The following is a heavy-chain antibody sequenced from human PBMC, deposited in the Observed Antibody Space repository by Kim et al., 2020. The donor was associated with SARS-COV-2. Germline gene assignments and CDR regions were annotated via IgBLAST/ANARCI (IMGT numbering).Heavy chain of an antibody. CDR3: AREYYFDSSGKYY. Sequence: GGSLRLSCAASGFTFSSYAMHWVRQAPGKGREWVAAISYDGSNKYYADSVKGQFTISRDNHKNTLYLQMNSLRAEDTAVYYCAREYYFDSSGKYYWGQGTVVSVPS. V-gene: IGHV3-30-3*01. CDR1: GFTFSSYA. CDR2: ISYDGSNK. J-gene: IGHJ4*02. D-gene: IGHD3-22*01.